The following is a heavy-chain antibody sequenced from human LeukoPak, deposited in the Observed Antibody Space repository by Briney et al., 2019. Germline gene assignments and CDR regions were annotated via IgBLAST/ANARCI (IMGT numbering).Heavy chain of an antibody. V-gene: IGHV3-53*01. CDR2: IYSGGST. D-gene: IGHD4-23*01. CDR1: GFTVSSNY. Sequence: PGGSLRLSCAASGFTVSSNYMSWVRQAPGKGLEWVSVIYSGGSTYYADSVKGRFTISRDNSKNTLYLQMNSLRAEDTAVYYCAREGTSDYGGPDGFDIWGQGTMVTVSS. CDR3: AREGTSDYGGPDGFDI. J-gene: IGHJ3*02.